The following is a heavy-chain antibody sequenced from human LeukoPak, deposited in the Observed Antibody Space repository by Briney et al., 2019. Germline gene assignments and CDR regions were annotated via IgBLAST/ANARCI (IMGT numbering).Heavy chain of an antibody. CDR1: GFTFSSYS. V-gene: IGHV3-30*18. J-gene: IGHJ6*04. Sequence: GGSLRLSCAASGFTFSSYSMNWVRQAPGKGLEWVAVISYDGSNKYYADSVKGRFTISRDNSKNTLYLQMNSLRAEDTAVYYCAKLAPGGTVTPGLDVWGKGTTVTVSS. CDR3: AKLAPGGTVTPGLDV. D-gene: IGHD4-17*01. CDR2: ISYDGSNK.